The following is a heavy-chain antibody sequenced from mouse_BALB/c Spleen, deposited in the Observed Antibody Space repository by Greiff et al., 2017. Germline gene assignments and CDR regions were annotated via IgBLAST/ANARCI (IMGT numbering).Heavy chain of an antibody. J-gene: IGHJ3*01. V-gene: IGHV3-6*02. CDR2: ISYDGSN. CDR3: ARESYGSSTY. CDR1: GYSITSGYY. D-gene: IGHD1-1*01. Sequence: EVQLQQSGPGLVKPSQSLSLTCSVTGYSITSGYYWNWIRQFPGNKLEWMGYISYDGSNNYNPSLKNRISITRDTSKNQFFLKLNSVTTEDTATYYCARESYGSSTYWGQGTLVTVSA.